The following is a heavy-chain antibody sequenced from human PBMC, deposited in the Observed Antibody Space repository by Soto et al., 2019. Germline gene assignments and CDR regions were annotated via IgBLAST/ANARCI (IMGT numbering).Heavy chain of an antibody. CDR3: ARERRTVDYNNYGMDF. V-gene: IGHV1-2*02. Sequence: GASVKVSCKASGYSFTGYYIHWVRQAPGQGLEWMGWINPNSGGTNYPQKFQGRVTMSRDTSINTAYMEVRRLRSDDTAVYYCARERRTVDYNNYGMDFWGQGTTVTVSS. J-gene: IGHJ6*02. D-gene: IGHD4-17*01. CDR1: GYSFTGYY. CDR2: INPNSGGT.